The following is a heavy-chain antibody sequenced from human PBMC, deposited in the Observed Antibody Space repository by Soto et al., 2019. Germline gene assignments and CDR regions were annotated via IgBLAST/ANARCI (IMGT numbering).Heavy chain of an antibody. Sequence: QVQLVQSGPEVKKPGASLKVSCKTSGYTFTSYGITWVRQAPGQGLEWMGWITTDKGKTTYAQKFQGRVTMTTDTSTSTAYMELRSLRSDDTAVYYCATRSPALDYWGQGTLVTVSS. CDR3: ATRSPALDY. J-gene: IGHJ4*02. D-gene: IGHD3-3*02. CDR1: GYTFTSYG. V-gene: IGHV1-18*01. CDR2: ITTDKGKT.